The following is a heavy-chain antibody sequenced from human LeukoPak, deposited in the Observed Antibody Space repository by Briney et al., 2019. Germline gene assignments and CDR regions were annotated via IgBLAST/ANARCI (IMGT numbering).Heavy chain of an antibody. J-gene: IGHJ6*03. V-gene: IGHV2-70*11. CDR3: ARMVSGYYYYYMDV. D-gene: IGHD2-8*01. CDR2: IDWDEDK. CDR1: GFSLSTSDTSGMC. Sequence: SGPALVKPTQTLTLTCTFSGFSLSTSDTSGMCVSWIRQPPGKALEWLARIDWDEDKYYSTSLKTRLTISKDTSKNQVVLTMTNMAPADTATYYCARMVSGYYYYYMDVWGKGATVTVSS.